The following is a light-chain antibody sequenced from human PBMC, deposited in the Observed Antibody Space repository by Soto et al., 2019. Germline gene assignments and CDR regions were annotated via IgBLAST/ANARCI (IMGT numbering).Light chain of an antibody. V-gene: IGKV3-15*01. CDR2: GAS. J-gene: IGKJ1*01. CDR1: QSVSSN. CDR3: QQYNNWRT. Sequence: EIVMTQSPATLSVPLGERATLSCRASQSVSSNLAWHQQKPGQAPRLLIHGASTRATGIPARFSGSGSGTEFTLTISSLQSEDAAVYYCQQYNNWRTFGQGTKVDIK.